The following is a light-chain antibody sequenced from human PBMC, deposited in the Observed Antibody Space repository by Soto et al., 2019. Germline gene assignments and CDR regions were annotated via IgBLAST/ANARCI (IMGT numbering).Light chain of an antibody. J-gene: IGKJ1*01. CDR3: QQRANLWT. CDR2: DAA. CDR1: QGVYGP. Sequence: EIVLTQSPATLSLSPGERATVSCRASQGVYGPLAWFQQKPGQVPRLLIYDAATRATGIPARFSGSGYGTVFTLTISSLEPEDFAVYFCQQRANLWTVGQGTRVQIK. V-gene: IGKV3-11*01.